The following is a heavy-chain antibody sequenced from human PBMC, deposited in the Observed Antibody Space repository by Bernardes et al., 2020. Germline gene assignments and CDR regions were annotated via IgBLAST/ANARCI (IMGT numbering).Heavy chain of an antibody. V-gene: IGHV3-33*01. J-gene: IGHJ6*03. CDR2: IWYDGSKK. D-gene: IGHD3-3*01. Sequence: GGALRLSCAASGFTFSSYGIHWVRQAPGKGLEWVAIIWYDGSKKYYADSVKGRFTISRDNSKNTLYLQMNSLRAEDTAVYYCARVGGLWSGYYSDYYYYYYMDVWGKGTTVTVSS. CDR1: GFTFSSYG. CDR3: ARVGGLWSGYYSDYYYYYYMDV.